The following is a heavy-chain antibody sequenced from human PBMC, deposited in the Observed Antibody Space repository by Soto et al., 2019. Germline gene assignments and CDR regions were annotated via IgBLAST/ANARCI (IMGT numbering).Heavy chain of an antibody. CDR2: IIPIVGTA. V-gene: IGHV1-69*01. Sequence: QVQLVQSGAEVKKPGSSVKVSCKASGGTFSSYAISWVRQAPGQGLEWIGGIIPIVGTANYAQKFQGRVTITADDSTSTAYMELSSLRSENTAVYYGAGISVWSGYYSHNWFDPWGQGTMVTVSS. J-gene: IGHJ5*02. CDR3: AGISVWSGYYSHNWFDP. D-gene: IGHD3-3*01. CDR1: GGTFSSYA.